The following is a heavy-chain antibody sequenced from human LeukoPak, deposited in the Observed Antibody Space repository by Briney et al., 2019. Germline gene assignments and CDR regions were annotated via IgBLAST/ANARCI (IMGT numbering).Heavy chain of an antibody. CDR2: ISAYNGNT. Sequence: EASVKVSCKASGYTFTSYGISWVRQAPGQGLEWMGWISAYNGNTNYAQKLQGRVTMATDTSTSTAYMELRSLRSDDTAVYYCARAGYRRDCSSTSCYPRHLDYWGQGTLVTVSS. V-gene: IGHV1-18*01. CDR1: GYTFTSYG. D-gene: IGHD2-2*01. J-gene: IGHJ4*02. CDR3: ARAGYRRDCSSTSCYPRHLDY.